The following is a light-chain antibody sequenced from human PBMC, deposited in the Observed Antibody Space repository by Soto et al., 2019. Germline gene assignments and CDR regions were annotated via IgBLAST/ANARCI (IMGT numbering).Light chain of an antibody. J-gene: IGKJ2*01. CDR1: QSVSSN. CDR3: QQYNDGSYT. Sequence: EIVMTQSPATLSVSPGERATLACRASQSVSSNLAWYQQRPGQAPRLLMYGASTRGAGIPARFSGSGSGTEFTLTISSLQSDDFAVYCCQQYNDGSYTFGQGTKLEIK. CDR2: GAS. V-gene: IGKV3-15*01.